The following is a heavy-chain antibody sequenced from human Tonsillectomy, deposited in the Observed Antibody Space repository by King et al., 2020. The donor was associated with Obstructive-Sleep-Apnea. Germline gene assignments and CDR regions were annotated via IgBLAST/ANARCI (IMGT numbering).Heavy chain of an antibody. J-gene: IGHJ6*02. Sequence: QLQESGPGLVKPSETLSLTCTVSGGTISSSRYYWGWIRQPPGKGLEWIGYIYYSGSTNYNPSLKSRVTISLDTSKNQFSLKLSSVTAADTAVYYCARIYYYYGMDVWGQGTTVTVSS. V-gene: IGHV4-61*05. CDR1: GGTISSSRYY. CDR3: ARIYYYYGMDV. CDR2: IYYSGST.